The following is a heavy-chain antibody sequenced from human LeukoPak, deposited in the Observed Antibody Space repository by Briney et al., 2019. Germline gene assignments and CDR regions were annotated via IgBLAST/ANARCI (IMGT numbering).Heavy chain of an antibody. J-gene: IGHJ4*02. CDR1: GFTFTSST. CDR2: IVVGSGNT. CDR3: AGTPWFGKLTLDY. D-gene: IGHD3-10*01. V-gene: IGHV1-58*02. Sequence: TSVKVSCKASGFTFTSSTIQWVRQARGERLECIAWIVVGSGNTNYAQKFQERVIITRDMSTTTVYMELSSLRSEDTAVYYWAGTPWFGKLTLDYWGQGTLVTVSS.